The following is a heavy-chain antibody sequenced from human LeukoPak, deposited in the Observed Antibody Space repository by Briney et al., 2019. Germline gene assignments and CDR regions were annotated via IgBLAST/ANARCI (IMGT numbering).Heavy chain of an antibody. CDR3: ARDQVGYCSSTSCYGVYYYYYGMDV. V-gene: IGHV3-7*01. CDR2: IKQDGSEK. J-gene: IGHJ6*02. CDR1: AFSLSSDW. Sequence: GGSLRLSCAASAFSLSSDWMSWVRQAHGEGREWVAHIKQDGSEKYYVDSVKDRFTISTDNAKNSLYLQMNSLRAEDTAVYYCARDQVGYCSSTSCYGVYYYYYGMDVWGQGTTVTVSS. D-gene: IGHD2-2*01.